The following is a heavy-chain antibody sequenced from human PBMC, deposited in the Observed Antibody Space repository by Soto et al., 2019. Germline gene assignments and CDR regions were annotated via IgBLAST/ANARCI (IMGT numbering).Heavy chain of an antibody. J-gene: IGHJ4*02. D-gene: IGHD3-3*01. Sequence: EVQLVESGGGLVQPGGSLRLSCAASGFTFSSYWMSWVRQAPGKGLEWVANIKQEGSEKYYVDSVKGRFTISRDNAKNSLYLQMNSLRAEDTAVYYCATLRFLEWLGDYWGQGTLVTVSS. V-gene: IGHV3-7*01. CDR1: GFTFSSYW. CDR3: ATLRFLEWLGDY. CDR2: IKQEGSEK.